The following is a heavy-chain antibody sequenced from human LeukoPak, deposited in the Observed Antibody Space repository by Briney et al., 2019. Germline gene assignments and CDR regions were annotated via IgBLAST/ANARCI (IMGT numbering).Heavy chain of an antibody. V-gene: IGHV3-30*03. D-gene: IGHD3-22*01. CDR1: GFTFDNYD. J-gene: IGHJ4*02. Sequence: PGGSLRLSCAASGFTFDNYDMDWVRQAPGKGLEWQALILYDGSNKYYADSVKGRFTISRDNSKNTLYLQMNSLRAEDTAVYYCARISHFYDSTEVFDYWGQGTLVTVSS. CDR3: ARISHFYDSTEVFDY. CDR2: ILYDGSNK.